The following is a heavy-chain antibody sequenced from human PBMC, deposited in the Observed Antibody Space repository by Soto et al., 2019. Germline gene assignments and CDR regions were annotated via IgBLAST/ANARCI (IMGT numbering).Heavy chain of an antibody. CDR1: GGTFSSYS. V-gene: IGHV1-69*01. D-gene: IGHD3-16*01. Sequence: QVQLVQSGAEVKKPGSSVKVSCKASGGTFSSYSINWVRQAPGQGLEWMGEIIPIFGTANYAQKFQGRVTITADESPSTASLELGSLRSVDTAVYYCGGDGGRPSGGIGYWGQGTLVTVSS. CDR3: GGDGGRPSGGIGY. CDR2: IIPIFGTA. J-gene: IGHJ4*02.